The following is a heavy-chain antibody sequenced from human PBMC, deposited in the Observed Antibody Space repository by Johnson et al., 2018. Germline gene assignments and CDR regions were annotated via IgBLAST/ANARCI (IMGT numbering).Heavy chain of an antibody. Sequence: VQLVESGGGLVQPGGSLRLSCAASGFTFNSYAMSWVRQAPGKGLEWVSAISGRGDSTYYTDSVKGRVTISRGNSKNTLYLQMNSLRAEDTAVYYCAKGSIVVVPGAIVTTYSYYYMDVWGKGTTVTVSS. V-gene: IGHV3-23*04. D-gene: IGHD2-2*01. CDR1: GFTFNSYA. J-gene: IGHJ6*03. CDR3: AKGSIVVVPGAIVTTYSYYYMDV. CDR2: ISGRGDST.